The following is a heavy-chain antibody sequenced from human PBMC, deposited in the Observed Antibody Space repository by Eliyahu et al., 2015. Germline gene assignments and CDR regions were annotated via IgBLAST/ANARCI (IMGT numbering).Heavy chain of an antibody. CDR1: DGXIRXGGYNSXSXGGYY. D-gene: IGHD2-2*01. CDR2: IYYNXDT. CDR3: ASEMNQLPPYYFNNGMDV. Sequence: QVRLQESXPGLVKPSQTLSVTCTVSDGXIRXGGYNSXSXGGYYWNWXRQRPGKGLEWIGNIYYNXDTHYNPSLKSRVTISIDTSKKQFSLKVSSVTAADTAVYYCASEMNQLPPYYFNNGMDVWGKGTTVIVSS. V-gene: IGHV4-31*03. J-gene: IGHJ6*04.